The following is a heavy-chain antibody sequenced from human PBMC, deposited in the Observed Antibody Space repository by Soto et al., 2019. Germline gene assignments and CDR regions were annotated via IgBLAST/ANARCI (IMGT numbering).Heavy chain of an antibody. V-gene: IGHV3-7*01. J-gene: IGHJ3*02. Sequence: PGGSLRLSCAASGFTFSRDWMSWVRQAPGKGLEWVANIKQDGSEKYYVDSVKGRFTISRDNSENTLYLQMNSLRVEDTAVYYCARDATFGTKGGSFDIWGHGTLVTVSS. CDR3: ARDATFGTKGGSFDI. CDR2: IKQDGSEK. CDR1: GFTFSRDW. D-gene: IGHD3-16*01.